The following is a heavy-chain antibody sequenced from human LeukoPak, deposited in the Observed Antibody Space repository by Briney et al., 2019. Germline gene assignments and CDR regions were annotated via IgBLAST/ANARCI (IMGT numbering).Heavy chain of an antibody. CDR1: GGSISSYY. Sequence: SETLSLTCTVSGGSISSYYWSWIRQPPGKGLEWIGEINHSGSTNYNPSLKSRVTISVDTSKNQFSLKLSSVTAADTAVYYCATRGGYYRYYFDYWGQGTLVTVSS. CDR2: INHSGST. J-gene: IGHJ4*02. CDR3: ATRGGYYRYYFDY. D-gene: IGHD3-22*01. V-gene: IGHV4-34*01.